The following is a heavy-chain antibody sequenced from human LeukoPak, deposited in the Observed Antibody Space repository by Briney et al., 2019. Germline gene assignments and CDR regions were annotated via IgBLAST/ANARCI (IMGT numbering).Heavy chain of an antibody. J-gene: IGHJ5*02. CDR3: ARALRSTGNWFDP. CDR1: GFTFSTYS. Sequence: GGSLRLSCAASGFTFSTYSMNWARQAPGKGLEWVSYISASSSTMYYADSVKGRFTVSRDNAKNSLYLQMNSLRDDDTALYYCARALRSTGNWFDPWGQGTLVTVSS. D-gene: IGHD3-9*01. CDR2: ISASSSTM. V-gene: IGHV3-48*02.